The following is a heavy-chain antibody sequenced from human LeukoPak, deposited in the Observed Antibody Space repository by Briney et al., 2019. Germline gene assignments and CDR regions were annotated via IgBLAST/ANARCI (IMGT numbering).Heavy chain of an antibody. CDR3: ARVYYDSSGPGEDAFDI. D-gene: IGHD3-22*01. J-gene: IGHJ3*02. Sequence: ASVKVSCKASGYTFTSYDINWVRQATGQGLEWMGWMNPNSGNTGYAQKFQGRVTMTRNTSISTAYMELRSLRSDDTAVYYCARVYYDSSGPGEDAFDIWGQGTMVTVSS. CDR2: MNPNSGNT. CDR1: GYTFTSYD. V-gene: IGHV1-8*01.